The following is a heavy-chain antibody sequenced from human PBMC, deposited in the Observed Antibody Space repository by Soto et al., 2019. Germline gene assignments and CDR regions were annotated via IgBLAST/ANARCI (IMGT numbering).Heavy chain of an antibody. CDR3: ARASRFLEWLSLNWFDP. Sequence: GGSLRLSCGASGFTFSSYSMNWVRQAPGKGLEWVSYISSSSSTIYYADSVKGRFTISRDNAKNSLYLQMNSLRDEDTAVYYCARASRFLEWLSLNWFDPWGQGTLVTVSS. D-gene: IGHD3-3*01. CDR1: GFTFSSYS. CDR2: ISSSSSTI. V-gene: IGHV3-48*02. J-gene: IGHJ5*02.